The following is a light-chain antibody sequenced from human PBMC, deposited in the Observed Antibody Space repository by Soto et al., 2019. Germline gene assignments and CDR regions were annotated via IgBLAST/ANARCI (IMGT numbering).Light chain of an antibody. J-gene: IGKJ4*01. Sequence: DIQLTQSLSCLSAYVLDIVTITCRASEDISSYLAWYQQKPSRDPKLLIDVASTLQSGVPSRFSGSASGTEFTLTLSRLKPEESATDDGQQLNSYTLTGGGGNKWEIK. V-gene: IGKV1-9*01. CDR3: QQLNSYTLT. CDR1: EDISSY. CDR2: VAS.